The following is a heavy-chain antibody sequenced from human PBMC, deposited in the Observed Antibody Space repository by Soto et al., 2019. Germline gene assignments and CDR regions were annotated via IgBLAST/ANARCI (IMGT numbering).Heavy chain of an antibody. D-gene: IGHD6-19*01. CDR1: GFTFSSYG. V-gene: IGHV3-30*18. Sequence: GSLRLSCAASGFTFSSYGMHWVRQAPGKGLEWVAVISYDGSNKYYADSVKGRFTISRDNSKNTLYLQMNSLRAEDTAVYYCAKDRQWLPPYWYYYGMDVWGQGTTVTVS. J-gene: IGHJ6*02. CDR2: ISYDGSNK. CDR3: AKDRQWLPPYWYYYGMDV.